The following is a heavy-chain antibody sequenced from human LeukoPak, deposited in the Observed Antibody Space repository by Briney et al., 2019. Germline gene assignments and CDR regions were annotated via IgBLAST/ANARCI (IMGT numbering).Heavy chain of an antibody. J-gene: IGHJ3*02. CDR3: ASGVNYYGSGTPFDAFDI. V-gene: IGHV4-59*01. CDR1: GGSISSYY. D-gene: IGHD3-10*01. CDR2: IYYSGST. Sequence: SETLSLTCTVSGGSISSYYWSWIRQPPGKGLEWIGYIYYSGSTNYNPSLKSRVTISVDTSKNQFSLKLSSVPAADTAVYYCASGVNYYGSGTPFDAFDIWGQGTMVTVSS.